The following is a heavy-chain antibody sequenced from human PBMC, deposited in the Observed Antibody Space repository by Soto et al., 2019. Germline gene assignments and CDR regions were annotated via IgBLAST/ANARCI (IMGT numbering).Heavy chain of an antibody. J-gene: IGHJ4*02. CDR3: AAGLVGGDCSGGSCYPYY. D-gene: IGHD2-15*01. CDR1: GFTFTSSA. Sequence: QMQLVQSGPEVKKPGTSVKVSCKASGFTFTSSAVQWVRQARGQRLEWIGWIVVGSGNTNYAQKFQERATITREKSTSTAYRERSSLRAEDTAVYYCAAGLVGGDCSGGSCYPYYWGQGTLVTVSS. CDR2: IVVGSGNT. V-gene: IGHV1-58*01.